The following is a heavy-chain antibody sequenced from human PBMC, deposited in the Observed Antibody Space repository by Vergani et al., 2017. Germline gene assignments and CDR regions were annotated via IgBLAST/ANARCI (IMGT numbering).Heavy chain of an antibody. Sequence: QVQLVQSGAEVKKPGSSVKVSCKASGGTFSSYAISWVRQAPGQGLEWMGWINPNSGGTNYAQKFQGWVTMTRDTSISTAYMELSRLRSDDTAVYYCAREAVAGYYFDYWGQGTLVTVSS. V-gene: IGHV1-2*04. CDR3: AREAVAGYYFDY. CDR1: GGTFSSYA. D-gene: IGHD6-19*01. CDR2: INPNSGGT. J-gene: IGHJ4*02.